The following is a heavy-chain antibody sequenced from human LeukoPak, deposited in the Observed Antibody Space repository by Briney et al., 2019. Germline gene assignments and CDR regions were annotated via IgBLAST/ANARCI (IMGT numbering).Heavy chain of an antibody. J-gene: IGHJ5*02. CDR2: MNPNSGNT. Sequence: ASVKVSCKASGYTFTSYDINWVRQATGQGLEWMGWMNPNSGNTGYAQKFQGRVTMTRNTSISTAYMELSSLGSEDTAVYYCARVPHTAMGNWFDPWGQGTLVTVSS. CDR1: GYTFTSYD. V-gene: IGHV1-8*01. CDR3: ARVPHTAMGNWFDP. D-gene: IGHD5-18*01.